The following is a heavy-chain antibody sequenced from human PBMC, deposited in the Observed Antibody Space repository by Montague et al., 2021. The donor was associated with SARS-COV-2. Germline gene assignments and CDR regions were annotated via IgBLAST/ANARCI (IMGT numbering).Heavy chain of an antibody. D-gene: IGHD2-2*01. Sequence: PALVKPTQTLTLTCSLSGFLFTSRGVGVGWIRQPPGKALEWLARIYWNDDKRYNPSLKSRLTITRDASPDQVVLTMTNMAPADTGTYYCAHISNMCSSTGCNDYYGLDVWGQGTAVTV. V-gene: IGHV2-5*01. CDR3: AHISNMCSSTGCNDYYGLDV. CDR1: GFLFTSRGVG. CDR2: IYWNDDK. J-gene: IGHJ6*01.